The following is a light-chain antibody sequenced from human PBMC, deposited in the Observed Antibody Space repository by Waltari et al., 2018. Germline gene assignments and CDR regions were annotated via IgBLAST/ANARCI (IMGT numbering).Light chain of an antibody. Sequence: IQMTQSPSALSASVGDRVTISCRASQNIYRNLAWYQQKPGKAPKLLIFDASAFSIGIPSRFSGPFSWPDFTLTIRGLQPADSARYYCQHYYDNPFTFGPGTKLDIK. CDR2: DAS. V-gene: IGKV1D-13*01. CDR1: QNIYRN. J-gene: IGKJ3*01. CDR3: QHYYDNPFT.